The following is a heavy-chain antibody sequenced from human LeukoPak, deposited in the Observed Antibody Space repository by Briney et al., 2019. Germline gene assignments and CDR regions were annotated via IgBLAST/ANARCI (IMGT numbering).Heavy chain of an antibody. CDR1: GFTVSSNY. D-gene: IGHD4-23*01. CDR2: IYSGGST. V-gene: IGHV3-53*01. Sequence: GGSLRLSCAASGFTVSSNYMSWVRQAPGKGLEWVSVIYSGGSTYYADSVKGRFTISRDNSKNTLYLQMNCLAAEDTAVYYCARGGGDYGAKGHYFDYWGQGTLVTVSS. CDR3: ARGGGDYGAKGHYFDY. J-gene: IGHJ4*02.